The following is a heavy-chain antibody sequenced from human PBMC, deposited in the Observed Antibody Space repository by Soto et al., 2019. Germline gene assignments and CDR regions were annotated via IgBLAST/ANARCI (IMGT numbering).Heavy chain of an antibody. D-gene: IGHD3-10*01. CDR1: GGSISSGGYY. Sequence: SETLSLTCTVSGGSISSGGYYWSWIRQHPGKGLEWIGYIYYSGSTYYNPSLKSRVTISVDTSKNQFSLKLSSVTAADTAVYYCARDSGSGSSIFDYWGQGTLVTVS. J-gene: IGHJ4*02. CDR3: ARDSGSGSSIFDY. CDR2: IYYSGST. V-gene: IGHV4-31*03.